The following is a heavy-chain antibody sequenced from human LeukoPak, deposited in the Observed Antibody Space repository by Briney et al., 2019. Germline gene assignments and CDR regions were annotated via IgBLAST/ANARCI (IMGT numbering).Heavy chain of an antibody. D-gene: IGHD1/OR15-1a*01. J-gene: IGHJ4*02. CDR2: ISGSGDNT. Sequence: ETLSLTCAVYGGSFSGYYWSWVRQAPGKGLEWVSGISGSGDNTYHADSVKGRFTISRDNSKNTLYLQMTSLRAEDAAVYYCAKGPRALEHSTHRFDSWGQGTLVTVSS. CDR3: AKGPRALEHSTHRFDS. CDR1: GGSFSGYY. V-gene: IGHV3-23*01.